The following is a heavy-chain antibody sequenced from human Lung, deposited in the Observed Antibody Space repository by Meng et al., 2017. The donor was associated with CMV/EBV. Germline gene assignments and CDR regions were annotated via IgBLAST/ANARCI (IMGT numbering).Heavy chain of an antibody. CDR1: GGSISSSSW. V-gene: IGHV4-4*02. D-gene: IGHD3-10*01. CDR2: IPHRGSS. Sequence: VQLPESGPGLGKPSGTLSLTCAVSGGSISSSSWWSWVRQPPGKGLEWIGEIPHRGSSAYNPSLKSRVSMSIDKSKNQFSLKLTSVTAADTAVYHCLRRSGGSVWGQGTLVTVSS. J-gene: IGHJ1*01. CDR3: LRRSGGSV.